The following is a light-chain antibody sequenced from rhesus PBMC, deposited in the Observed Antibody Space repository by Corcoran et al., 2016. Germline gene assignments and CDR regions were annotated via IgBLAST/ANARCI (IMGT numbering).Light chain of an antibody. CDR2: GSS. V-gene: IGKV3-10*01. J-gene: IGKJ1*01. CDR3: YQHSSGYRT. CDR1: QSVSSY. Sequence: QVILTQSPATLSLSPGERATLSCRASQSVSSYLAWYQQKPGQAPRPLIYGSSSRATGIPDRFSGSGAGTDFPLTISSLEPEDVGVYHCYQHSSGYRTFGQGTKVEIK.